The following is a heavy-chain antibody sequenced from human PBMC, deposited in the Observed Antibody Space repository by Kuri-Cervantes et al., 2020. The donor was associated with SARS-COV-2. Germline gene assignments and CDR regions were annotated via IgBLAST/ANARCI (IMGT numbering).Heavy chain of an antibody. CDR2: INYSGST. CDR3: ARAYRSGYLGF. V-gene: IGHV4-39*07. Sequence: GSLRLSCTVSGGAIRSSSYYWDWIRQPPGRGLEWIGSINYSGSTYYNPSLKSRVTISVDTSKNQFSLKLSSVTAADTAVYYCARAYRSGYLGFWGQGTLVTVSS. D-gene: IGHD5-12*01. CDR1: GGAIRSSSYY. J-gene: IGHJ4*02.